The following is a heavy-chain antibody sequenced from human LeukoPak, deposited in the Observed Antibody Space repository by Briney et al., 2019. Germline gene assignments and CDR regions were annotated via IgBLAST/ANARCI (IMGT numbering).Heavy chain of an antibody. Sequence: SETLSLTCTVSGGSISSYYWSWIRQPAGKELEWIGRIYTSGSTNYNPSLKSRVTMSLDTSKNQFSLKLSSVIAADTAIYYCARSPGAPYFYYYMDVWGKGTTVTVSS. J-gene: IGHJ6*03. V-gene: IGHV4-4*07. CDR3: ARSPGAPYFYYYMDV. CDR1: GGSISSYY. D-gene: IGHD2-2*01. CDR2: IYTSGST.